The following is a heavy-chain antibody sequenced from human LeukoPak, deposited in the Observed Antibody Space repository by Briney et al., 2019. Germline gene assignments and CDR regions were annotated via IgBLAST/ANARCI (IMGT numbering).Heavy chain of an antibody. CDR2: TSYDGSNK. J-gene: IGHJ4*02. Sequence: GRSLRLSCAASGFTFSSYGIHWVRQAPGKGLEWVTVTSYDGSNKYYADSVRGRFSISRDNSKNTLYLQMNSLRAEDTAVYYCAKANGAFWSGFAFDYWGQGTLVTVSS. CDR1: GFTFSSYG. V-gene: IGHV3-30*18. CDR3: AKANGAFWSGFAFDY. D-gene: IGHD3-3*01.